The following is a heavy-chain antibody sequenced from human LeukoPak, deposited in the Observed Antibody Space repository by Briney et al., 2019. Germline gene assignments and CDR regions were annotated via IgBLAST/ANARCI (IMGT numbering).Heavy chain of an antibody. CDR3: ARGRSGTYSDY. CDR1: GFTFSTYN. D-gene: IGHD1-26*01. CDR2: ISSSSSAI. V-gene: IGHV3-48*02. Sequence: GGSLRLSCAASGFTFSTYNMNWVRQAPGKGLEWVSYISSSSSAIYYADSVKGRFTISRDNAEYSLYLHMNSLRDEDTAVYYCARGRSGTYSDYWGQGTLVTVSS. J-gene: IGHJ4*02.